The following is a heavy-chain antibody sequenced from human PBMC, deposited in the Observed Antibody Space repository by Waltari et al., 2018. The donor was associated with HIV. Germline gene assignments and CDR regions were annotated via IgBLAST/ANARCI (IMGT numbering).Heavy chain of an antibody. J-gene: IGHJ6*02. D-gene: IGHD1-26*01. V-gene: IGHV1-24*01. CDR3: ATGGGTTSIQLYDLDV. CDR1: GYTLTDLS. Sequence: QVQLIQSGAEVKKPGASVKVSCKVFGYTLTDLSMPWVRQAPGKGLEWMGGFDPEDDETIYAQKFQGRVTMTEDTSTDSAYMELSSLTSEDTAVYYCATGGGTTSIQLYDLDVWCQGTTVTVSS. CDR2: FDPEDDET.